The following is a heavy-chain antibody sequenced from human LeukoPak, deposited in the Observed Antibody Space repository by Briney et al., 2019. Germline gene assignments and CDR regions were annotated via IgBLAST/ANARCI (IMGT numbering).Heavy chain of an antibody. CDR1: GFTFSSYW. V-gene: IGHV3-7*01. CDR3: ARDLGSSGWYDYFDY. CDR2: IKQDGSEK. Sequence: PGGSLRLSCAASGFTFSSYWMSWVRQAPGKGLGWGANIKQDGSEKYYVDSVKGRFTISRDNAKNSLYLQMNSLRAEDTAVYYCARDLGSSGWYDYFDYWGQGTLVTVSS. J-gene: IGHJ4*02. D-gene: IGHD6-19*01.